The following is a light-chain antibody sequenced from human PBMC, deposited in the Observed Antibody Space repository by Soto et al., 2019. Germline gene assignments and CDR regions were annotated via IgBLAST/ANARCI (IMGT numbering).Light chain of an antibody. Sequence: DIQLTQSPSFLSASVGDRVTITCRASQGISSYLAWYQQKPGKAPKFLIFASSTLQSGVPSRFSGSASGTDFTLTIDNLQPEDYATYICQQAYSFPWTFGQGTKVDIK. CDR1: QGISSY. CDR2: ASS. CDR3: QQAYSFPWT. V-gene: IGKV1-9*01. J-gene: IGKJ1*01.